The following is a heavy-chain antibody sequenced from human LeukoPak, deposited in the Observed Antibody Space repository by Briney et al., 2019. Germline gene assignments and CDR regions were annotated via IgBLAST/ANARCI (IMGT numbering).Heavy chain of an antibody. D-gene: IGHD2-8*01. Sequence: GTLRLSCAASGFTFSNHGMNWVRQAPGKGLEWVSGISPRGDIKYYADSVKGRFTISRDNAKNSLYLQMNSLRAEDTAVYYCAKDRCSNGIGCYYNYMEVWGKGTTVTISS. V-gene: IGHV3-21*01. CDR3: AKDRCSNGIGCYYNYMEV. J-gene: IGHJ6*03. CDR2: ISPRGDIK. CDR1: GFTFSNHG.